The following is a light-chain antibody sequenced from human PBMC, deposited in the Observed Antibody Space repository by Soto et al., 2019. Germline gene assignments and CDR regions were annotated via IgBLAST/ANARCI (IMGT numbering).Light chain of an antibody. CDR2: LEGSGSY. CDR1: SGHSSYI. Sequence: VLTQSSSASASLGSSVKLTCTLSSGHSSYIIAWHQQQPGKAPRYLMKLEGSGSYNKGSGVPDRFSGSSSGADRYLTISNLQSEDEADYYCETWDSNTHVFGTGTKDTVL. V-gene: IGLV4-60*03. J-gene: IGLJ1*01. CDR3: ETWDSNTHV.